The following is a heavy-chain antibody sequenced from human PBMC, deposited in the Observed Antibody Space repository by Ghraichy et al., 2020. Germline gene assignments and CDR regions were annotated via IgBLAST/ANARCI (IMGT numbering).Heavy chain of an antibody. CDR3: ARAPHDFWSGYRPTTWFDP. Sequence: SETLSLTCTVSGGSISSYYWSWIRQPPGKGLEWIGYIYYSGSTNYNPSLKSRVTISVDTSKNQFSLKLSSVTAADTAVYYCARAPHDFWSGYRPTTWFDPWGQGTLVTVSS. CDR1: GGSISSYY. CDR2: IYYSGST. D-gene: IGHD3-3*01. V-gene: IGHV4-59*01. J-gene: IGHJ5*02.